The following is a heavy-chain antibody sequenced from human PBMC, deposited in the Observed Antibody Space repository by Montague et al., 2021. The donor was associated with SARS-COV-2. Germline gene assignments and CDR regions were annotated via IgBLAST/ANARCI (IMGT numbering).Heavy chain of an antibody. Sequence: CAISGDSVSSNRVGWSWTTQSPSRGLELLGRTYYRSKWYSDYAPSVRGRLTVNPDASKNEFSLELNYVTPEDTAVYYCVRYSGWFYFDFWGQGTLVTVSS. CDR2: TYYRSKWYS. V-gene: IGHV6-1*01. CDR1: GDSVSSNRVG. CDR3: VRYSGWFYFDF. J-gene: IGHJ4*02. D-gene: IGHD6-19*01.